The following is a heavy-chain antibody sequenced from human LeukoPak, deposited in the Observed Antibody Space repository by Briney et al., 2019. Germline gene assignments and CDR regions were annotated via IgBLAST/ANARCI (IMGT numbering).Heavy chain of an antibody. CDR1: GFTFDDYG. CDR3: ARDYGGKIDY. Sequence: GGSLRLSCAASGFTFDDYGMSWVRQAPGKGLEWVSSISSSSSYIYYADSVKGRFTISRDNAKNSLYLQMNSLRAEDTAVYYCARDYGGKIDYWGQGTLVTVSS. D-gene: IGHD4-23*01. J-gene: IGHJ4*02. V-gene: IGHV3-21*01. CDR2: ISSSSSYI.